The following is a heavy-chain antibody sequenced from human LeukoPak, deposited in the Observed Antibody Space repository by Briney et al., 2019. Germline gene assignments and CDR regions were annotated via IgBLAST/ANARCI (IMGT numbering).Heavy chain of an antibody. CDR3: ARRYCSRTSCYVYFDY. D-gene: IGHD2-2*01. CDR1: GFTFSDYY. Sequence: GGSLRLSCAASGFTFSDYYMSWIRQAPGKGLELVSYISSFRSYTKYADSVKGRFTTSRDNAKNSLYLQMNRLRAEDTAVYHCARRYCSRTSCYVYFDYWGQGTLVTVSS. J-gene: IGHJ4*02. CDR2: ISSFRSYT. V-gene: IGHV3-11*06.